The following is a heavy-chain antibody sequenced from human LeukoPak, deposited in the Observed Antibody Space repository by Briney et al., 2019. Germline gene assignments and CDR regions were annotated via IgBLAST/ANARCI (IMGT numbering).Heavy chain of an antibody. Sequence: GGSLRLSCAASGFTFDDYGMSWVRQAPGKGLEWVSVINWNGGSTNYADSVKGRFTISRDNAKNSLYLQMNSLRAEDTALYYCARLGISVSGGGAYYFDNWGQGTLVTVSS. D-gene: IGHD6-19*01. CDR3: ARLGISVSGGGAYYFDN. V-gene: IGHV3-20*04. J-gene: IGHJ4*02. CDR2: INWNGGST. CDR1: GFTFDDYG.